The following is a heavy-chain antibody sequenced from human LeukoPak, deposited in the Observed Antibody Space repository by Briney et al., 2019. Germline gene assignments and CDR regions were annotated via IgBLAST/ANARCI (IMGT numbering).Heavy chain of an antibody. V-gene: IGHV3-7*01. CDR2: IKGDERET. D-gene: IGHD5-18*01. CDR3: ATLDSAMLRRADVGAF. J-gene: IGHJ1*01. CDR1: GFTFSSYW. Sequence: GGSLRLSCAASGFTFSSYWMSWVRQAPGKGLEWVACIKGDERETYHVASVKGRFTISRDNAQNSIYLQMDNLRAEDTAMYYCATLDSAMLRRADVGAFWGQGTLVTVSS.